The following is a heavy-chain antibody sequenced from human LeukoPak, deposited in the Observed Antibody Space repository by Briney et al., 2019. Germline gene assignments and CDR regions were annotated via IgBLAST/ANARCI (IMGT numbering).Heavy chain of an antibody. CDR2: INHSGST. J-gene: IGHJ4*02. CDR3: ARGLYGDYGYFYFDY. D-gene: IGHD4-17*01. CDR1: GGSFSGYY. V-gene: IGHV4-34*01. Sequence: SETLSLTCAVYGGSFSGYYWSWIRQPPGKGLEWIGEINHSGSTNYNPSLKSRVTISVDTSKNQFSLKLSSVTAADTAVYYCARGLYGDYGYFYFDYWGQGTLVTVSS.